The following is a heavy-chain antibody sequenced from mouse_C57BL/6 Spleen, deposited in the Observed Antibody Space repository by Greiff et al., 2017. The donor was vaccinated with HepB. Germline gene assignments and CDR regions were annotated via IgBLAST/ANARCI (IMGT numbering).Heavy chain of an antibody. Sequence: EVQLQESEGGLVQPGSSMKLSCTASGFTFSDYYMAWVRQVPEKGLEWVANINYDGSSTYYLDSLKSRFIISRDNAKNILYLQMSSLKSEDTATYYCARVDSYFDYWGQGTTLTVSS. CDR1: GFTFSDYY. CDR2: INYDGSST. CDR3: ARVDSYFDY. J-gene: IGHJ2*01. V-gene: IGHV5-16*01.